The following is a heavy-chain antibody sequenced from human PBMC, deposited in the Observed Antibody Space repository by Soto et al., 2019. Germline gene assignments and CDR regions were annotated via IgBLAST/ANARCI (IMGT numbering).Heavy chain of an antibody. CDR3: ASEAIAAAAVYGMDV. Sequence: SETLSLTCAVSGVSISSGGYSWSWIRQPPGKGLEWIGYIYHSGSTYYNPSLKSRVTISVDRSKNQFSLKLSSLRSEDTAVYYCASEAIAAAAVYGMDVWGQGTTVTVSS. CDR2: IYHSGST. V-gene: IGHV4-30-2*02. D-gene: IGHD6-13*01. J-gene: IGHJ6*02. CDR1: GVSISSGGYS.